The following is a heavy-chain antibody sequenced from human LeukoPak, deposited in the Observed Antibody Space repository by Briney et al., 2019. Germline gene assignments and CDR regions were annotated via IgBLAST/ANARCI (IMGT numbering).Heavy chain of an antibody. J-gene: IGHJ4*02. D-gene: IGHD2-21*02. V-gene: IGHV4-34*01. CDR2: INHSGST. CDR3: ARGGGDGGY. Sequence: SETLSLTCAVYGGSFSGYYWSWIRQPPGKGPEWIGEINHSGSTNYNPSLKSRVTISVDTSKNQFSLKLSSMTAADTAVYYCARGGGDGGYWGQGTLVTVSS. CDR1: GGSFSGYY.